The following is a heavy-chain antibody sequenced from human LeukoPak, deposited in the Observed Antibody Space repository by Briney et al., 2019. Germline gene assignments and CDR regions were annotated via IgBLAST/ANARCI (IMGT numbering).Heavy chain of an antibody. V-gene: IGHV3-11*04. J-gene: IGHJ5*02. CDR1: GFTFSDYY. CDR2: ISSSGSTI. CDR3: ARDLKYYDFWSGYSNWFDP. Sequence: GGSLRLSCAASGFTFSDYYMSWIRQAPGKGLEWVSYISSSGSTIYYADSVKGRFNISRDNAKNSLYLQMNSLRAEDTAVYYCARDLKYYDFWSGYSNWFDPWGQGTLVTVSS. D-gene: IGHD3-3*01.